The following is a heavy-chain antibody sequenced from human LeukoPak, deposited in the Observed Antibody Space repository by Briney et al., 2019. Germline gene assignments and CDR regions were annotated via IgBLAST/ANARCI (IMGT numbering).Heavy chain of an antibody. CDR3: ARHDLSGGNSYFDY. Sequence: PSETLSLTCAVSGGSISSYYWSWIRQPPGKGLEWIGYIYYSGSTNYNPSLKSRVTISVDTSKNQFSLKLSSVTAADTAVYYCARHDLSGGNSYFDYWGQGTLVTVSS. CDR1: GGSISSYY. J-gene: IGHJ4*02. CDR2: IYYSGST. V-gene: IGHV4-59*08. D-gene: IGHD4-23*01.